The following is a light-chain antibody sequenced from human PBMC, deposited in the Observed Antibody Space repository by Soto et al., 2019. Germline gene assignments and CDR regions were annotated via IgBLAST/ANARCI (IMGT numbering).Light chain of an antibody. CDR1: QYMSSW. CDR3: QQYYTYPYT. CDR2: QAS. V-gene: IGKV1-5*03. Sequence: DIQMTQSPSTLSASVGDRVTITCRASQYMSSWLAWYQEKPGKAPKLLIYQASILESAAPSRFSGSASATEFTLTTTRLQHDDFATYYCQQYYTYPYTFGQGTKLEIQ. J-gene: IGKJ2*01.